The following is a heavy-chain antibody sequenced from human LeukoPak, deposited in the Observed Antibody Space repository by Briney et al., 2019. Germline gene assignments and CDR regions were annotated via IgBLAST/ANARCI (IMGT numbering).Heavy chain of an antibody. Sequence: GASVKVSCKASGYTFTSYGISWVRQAPGQGLEWMGWISAYNGNTNYAQKLQGRVTMTTDTSTSTAYMELRSLRSDDTAVYYCARGVEYSSSSLGVNYYSMDVWGQGTTVTVSS. CDR1: GYTFTSYG. CDR3: ARGVEYSSSSLGVNYYSMDV. J-gene: IGHJ6*02. D-gene: IGHD6-6*01. V-gene: IGHV1-18*01. CDR2: ISAYNGNT.